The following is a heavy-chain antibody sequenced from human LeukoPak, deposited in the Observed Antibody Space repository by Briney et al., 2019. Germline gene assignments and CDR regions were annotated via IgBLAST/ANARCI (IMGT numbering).Heavy chain of an antibody. V-gene: IGHV1-18*01. CDR1: GYAFTSYA. CDR2: ISAYNGNT. CDR3: ARREMATPIFDY. J-gene: IGHJ4*02. D-gene: IGHD5-24*01. Sequence: ASVKVSCKASGYAFTSYAITWVRQAPGQGLEWMGWISAYNGNTNYAQNLQGRVTMTTDTSTSTAYMELRSLRSDDTAMYYCARREMATPIFDYGGQETLVPVPS.